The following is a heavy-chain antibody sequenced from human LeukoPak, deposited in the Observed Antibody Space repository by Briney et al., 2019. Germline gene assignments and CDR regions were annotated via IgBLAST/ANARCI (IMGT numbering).Heavy chain of an antibody. V-gene: IGHV1-2*02. CDR2: INPKNGGT. Sequence: ASVKVSCKLSGNNIIDYYINWMRQAPGQGLEWMGGINPKNGGTKYAQTFQGRVTMTWDTSISTAYMELSRLTSDDTAVYYCARDVPILDTDGYDAFDIWGQGTLVPVS. CDR3: ARDVPILDTDGYDAFDI. J-gene: IGHJ3*02. CDR1: GNNIIDYY. D-gene: IGHD5-24*01.